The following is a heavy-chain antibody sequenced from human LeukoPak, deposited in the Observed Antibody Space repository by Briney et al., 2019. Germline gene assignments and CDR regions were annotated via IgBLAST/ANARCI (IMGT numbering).Heavy chain of an antibody. CDR3: ARVTMVRAPMDV. D-gene: IGHD3-10*01. CDR1: GFSFSSYA. Sequence: PGGSLRLSCAASGFSFSSYAMTWVRQAPGEGLEWVSTIGVSGGGTYYADSVRGRFTISRDNSKNTLYLLMNSLRSEDTAVYYCARVTMVRAPMDVWGQGTTVTVSS. V-gene: IGHV3-23*01. J-gene: IGHJ6*02. CDR2: IGVSGGGT.